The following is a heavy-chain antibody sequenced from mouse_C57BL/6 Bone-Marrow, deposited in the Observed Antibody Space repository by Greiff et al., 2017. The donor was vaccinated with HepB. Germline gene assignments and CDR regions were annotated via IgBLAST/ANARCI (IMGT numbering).Heavy chain of an antibody. CDR2: INPNYGTT. CDR1: GYSFTDYN. CDR3: ARTITTVVATGAMDY. Sequence: VVEPGASVKISCKASGYSFTDYNMNWVKQSNGKSLEWIGVINPNYGTTSYNQKFKGKATLTVDQSSSTAYMQLNSLTSEDSAVYYCARTITTVVATGAMDYWGQGTSVTVSS. J-gene: IGHJ4*01. V-gene: IGHV1-39*01. D-gene: IGHD1-1*01.